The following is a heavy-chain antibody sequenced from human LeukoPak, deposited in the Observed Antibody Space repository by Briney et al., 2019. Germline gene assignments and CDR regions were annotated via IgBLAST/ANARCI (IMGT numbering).Heavy chain of an antibody. CDR3: ARAPSERADNALDI. D-gene: IGHD1-14*01. Sequence: GGSLRLSCTASGFTVSTNYMNWVRQAPGEGLEWVSVLHSGGSTYYADSVKGRFTISRDNSKNTLYLQMNSLRAEDTGVCYCARAPSERADNALDIWGQGTKVAVSS. V-gene: IGHV3-66*01. CDR2: LHSGGST. J-gene: IGHJ3*02. CDR1: GFTVSTNY.